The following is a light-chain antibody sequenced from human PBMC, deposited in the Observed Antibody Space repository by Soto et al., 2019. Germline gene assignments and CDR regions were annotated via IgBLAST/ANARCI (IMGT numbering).Light chain of an antibody. CDR3: LQDNNYPLT. Sequence: AIQMTQFPSSLSASVGDRVTITCRASQDIRSDLGWYQQRPGKAPNLLIYATSSLQSGVPSRFSGSGSGTDFFLTISSLQPEDFATYYCLQDNNYPLTFGGGTK. CDR1: QDIRSD. J-gene: IGKJ4*01. CDR2: ATS. V-gene: IGKV1-6*01.